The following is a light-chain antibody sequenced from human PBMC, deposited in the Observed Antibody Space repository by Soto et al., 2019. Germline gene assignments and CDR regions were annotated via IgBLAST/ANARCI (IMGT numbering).Light chain of an antibody. CDR3: SSYTSSSPYV. V-gene: IGLV2-14*01. J-gene: IGLJ1*01. CDR1: SSDVGGYNY. CDR2: DVS. Sequence: QSALTQPASVSGSHGQSITISCTGTSSDVGGYNYVSWYQQHPGKAPKLMIYDVSNRPSGVSNRFSGSKSGNTASLTISGLQAEDEADYYCSSYTSSSPYVFGTGTKV.